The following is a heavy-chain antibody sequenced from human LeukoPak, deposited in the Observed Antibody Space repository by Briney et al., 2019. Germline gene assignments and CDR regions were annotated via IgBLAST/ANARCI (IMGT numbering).Heavy chain of an antibody. CDR1: GFTFNNYA. Sequence: PGGSLRLSCAASGFTFNNYAMYWVRQTPGGRLEWVSFIGISSGPLLYADSVKGRFTISRDNAKASVYLQMNRLRAEDTAVYYCARAKGYTSSYSFDYWGQGILVTVSS. V-gene: IGHV3-48*04. CDR2: IGISSGPL. CDR3: ARAKGYTSSYSFDY. J-gene: IGHJ4*02. D-gene: IGHD3-10*01.